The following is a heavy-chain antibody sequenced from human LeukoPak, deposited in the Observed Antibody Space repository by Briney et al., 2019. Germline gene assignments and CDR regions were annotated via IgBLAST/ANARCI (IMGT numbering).Heavy chain of an antibody. V-gene: IGHV1-69*05. CDR3: AREGGLYCSGGSCPHYFDY. D-gene: IGHD2-15*01. CDR2: IIPIFGTA. CDR1: GGTFSSYA. Sequence: ASVKVSRKASGGTFSSYAISWVRQAPGQGLEWMGRIIPIFGTANYAQKFQGRVTITTDESTSTAYMELSSLRSEDTAVYYCAREGGLYCSGGSCPHYFDYWGQGTLVTVSS. J-gene: IGHJ4*02.